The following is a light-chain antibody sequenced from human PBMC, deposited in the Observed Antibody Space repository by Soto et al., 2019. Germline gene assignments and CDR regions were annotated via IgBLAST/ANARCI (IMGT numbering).Light chain of an antibody. Sequence: EIVMTQSPATLSVSPGERATLSCRASQSVSTNLAWYQQKPGQAPRLLIYGASTRATGIAARFSGSGSGTEFTLTISGLQSEDFAVYFCQQRSNWPWTFGQGTKVEIK. CDR3: QQRSNWPWT. J-gene: IGKJ1*01. V-gene: IGKV3-15*01. CDR1: QSVSTN. CDR2: GAS.